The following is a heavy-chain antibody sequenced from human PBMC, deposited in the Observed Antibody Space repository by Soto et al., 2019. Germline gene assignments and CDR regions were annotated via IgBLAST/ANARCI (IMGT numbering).Heavy chain of an antibody. V-gene: IGHV4-31*03. J-gene: IGHJ3*02. CDR3: ARDLNYDSSGYPNDAFDI. D-gene: IGHD3-22*01. Sequence: KASETLSLTCTVSGGSISSGGYYWSWIRQHPGKGLEWIGYIYYSGSTYYNPSLKSRVTISVDTSKNQFSLKLSSVTAADTAVYYCARDLNYDSSGYPNDAFDIWGQGTMVTVSS. CDR2: IYYSGST. CDR1: GGSISSGGYY.